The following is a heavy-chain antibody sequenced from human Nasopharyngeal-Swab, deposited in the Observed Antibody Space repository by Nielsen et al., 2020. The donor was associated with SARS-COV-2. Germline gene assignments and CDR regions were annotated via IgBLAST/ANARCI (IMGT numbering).Heavy chain of an antibody. Sequence: LRLSCTVSGGSISSGGYYWSWIRQHPGKGLEWIGYIYYSGSTSYNPSLKSRVTISVDTSKNQFSLKLSSVTAADTAVYYCARAPHTIFGVVTTFDYWGQGTLVTVSS. CDR3: ARAPHTIFGVVTTFDY. D-gene: IGHD3-3*01. CDR1: GGSISSGGYY. V-gene: IGHV4-31*03. CDR2: IYYSGST. J-gene: IGHJ4*02.